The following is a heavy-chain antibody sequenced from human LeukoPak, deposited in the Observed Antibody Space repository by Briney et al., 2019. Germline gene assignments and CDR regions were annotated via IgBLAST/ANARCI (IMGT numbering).Heavy chain of an antibody. Sequence: SVKVSCKASGYTFTSYGISWVRQAPGQGLEWMGGIIPIFGTANYAQKFQGRVTITADESTSTAYMELSSLRSEDTAVYYCAREGTARPQYFDYWGQGTLVTVSS. CDR1: GYTFTSYG. CDR2: IIPIFGTA. V-gene: IGHV1-69*13. CDR3: AREGTARPQYFDY. D-gene: IGHD6-6*01. J-gene: IGHJ4*02.